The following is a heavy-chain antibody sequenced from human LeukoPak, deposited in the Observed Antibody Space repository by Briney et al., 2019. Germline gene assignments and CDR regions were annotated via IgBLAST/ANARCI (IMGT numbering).Heavy chain of an antibody. V-gene: IGHV3-30*18. D-gene: IGHD7-27*01. CDR3: AKDRKLGPADYYFDY. J-gene: IGHJ4*02. Sequence: PGGSLRLSCAASGFTFSSYGMHWVRQAPGKGLEWVAVISNDGSDKKYADSVKGRFTISRDNSKNTLYLQMNSLRAEDTAVYYCAKDRKLGPADYYFDYWGQGTLVTVSS. CDR2: ISNDGSDK. CDR1: GFTFSSYG.